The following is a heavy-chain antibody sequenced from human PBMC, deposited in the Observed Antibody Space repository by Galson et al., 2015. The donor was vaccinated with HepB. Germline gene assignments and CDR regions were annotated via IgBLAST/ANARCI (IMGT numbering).Heavy chain of an antibody. V-gene: IGHV3-13*01. CDR1: GFTFSSYD. D-gene: IGHD1-7*01. J-gene: IGHJ3*02. CDR3: ERGLRGGGITGTKGPFDM. Sequence: SLRLSCAVSGFTFSSYDMHWVRHATGKGLEWVSSIGTAGDTYYPGSVRGRFTISRENAKNSVYLQMTSLRAGNTAVYYCERGLRGGGITGTKGPFDMWGQGTMVTVSS. CDR2: IGTAGDT.